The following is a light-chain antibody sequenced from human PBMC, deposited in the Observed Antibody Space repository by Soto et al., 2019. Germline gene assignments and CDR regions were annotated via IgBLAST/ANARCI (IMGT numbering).Light chain of an antibody. CDR3: LSYTSSNSYV. CDR2: EVS. CDR1: SSDVGSYNR. J-gene: IGLJ1*01. V-gene: IGLV2-18*02. Sequence: QSALTQPPSVSGSPGQSVTISCTGTSSDVGSYNRVSWYQQPPGTAPKLMIYEVSNRPSGVPDRFSGSKSGNTASLTISGLQAGDEADYYCLSYTSSNSYVFGTGTNSPS.